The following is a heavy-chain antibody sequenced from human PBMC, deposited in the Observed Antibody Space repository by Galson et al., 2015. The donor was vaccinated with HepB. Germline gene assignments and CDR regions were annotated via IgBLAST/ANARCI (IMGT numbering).Heavy chain of an antibody. D-gene: IGHD3-3*01. CDR3: ARDDPHYDFWTSRRTPDY. CDR1: GFTFSSYG. V-gene: IGHV3-33*01. J-gene: IGHJ4*02. Sequence: SLRLSCAASGFTFSSYGMHWVRQAPGKGLEWVAVIWYDGSNKYYADSVKGRFTISRDNSKNTLYLQMNSLRAEDTAVYYCARDDPHYDFWTSRRTPDYWGQGTLVTVSS. CDR2: IWYDGSNK.